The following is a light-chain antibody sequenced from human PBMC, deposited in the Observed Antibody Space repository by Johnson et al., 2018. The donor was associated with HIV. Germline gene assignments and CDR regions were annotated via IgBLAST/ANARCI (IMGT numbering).Light chain of an antibody. J-gene: IGLJ1*01. CDR2: ENN. Sequence: QSVLTQPPSVSAAPGQKVTISCSGSSSNIGTNFVSWYQQFPGAAPKLLIYENNKRPSGIPDRFSGSKSGTSATLDITGPQPVDEADYYCAAWDRSLTVGTVFGPGTRVTVL. CDR1: SSNIGTNF. CDR3: AAWDRSLTVGTV. V-gene: IGLV1-51*02.